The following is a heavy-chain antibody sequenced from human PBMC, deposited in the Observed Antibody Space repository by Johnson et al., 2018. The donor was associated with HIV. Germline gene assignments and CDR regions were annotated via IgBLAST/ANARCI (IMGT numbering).Heavy chain of an antibody. Sequence: QVQLVESGGGVVQPGKSLTLSCVGSGLSFSNFGFHWVRQAPGKGLEWVAAISYDGSNKYYADSVKGRFTISRDNSKNTLYLQMNSLRAEDTAVYYCAREGEGGAFDIWGQGTMVTVSS. CDR3: AREGEGGAFDI. CDR2: ISYDGSNK. D-gene: IGHD3-16*01. CDR1: GLSFSNFG. V-gene: IGHV3-30*03. J-gene: IGHJ3*02.